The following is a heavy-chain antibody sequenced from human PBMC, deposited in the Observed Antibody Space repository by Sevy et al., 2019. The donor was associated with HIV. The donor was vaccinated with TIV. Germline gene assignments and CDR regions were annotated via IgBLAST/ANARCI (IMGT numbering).Heavy chain of an antibody. J-gene: IGHJ3*01. V-gene: IGHV3-23*01. CDR3: AKELNPALESMLEVNLRSLKGFDV. Sequence: GGSLRLSCAASGFTFNTHAMNWVRQAPGKGLEWVSVISGPGYGTNYADSLKGRFTISRDNSKNTLFLQKNNLRDDDTDVYYCAKELNPALESMLEVNLRSLKGFDVWGQGTMVTASS. D-gene: IGHD3-22*01. CDR2: ISGPGYGT. CDR1: GFTFNTHA.